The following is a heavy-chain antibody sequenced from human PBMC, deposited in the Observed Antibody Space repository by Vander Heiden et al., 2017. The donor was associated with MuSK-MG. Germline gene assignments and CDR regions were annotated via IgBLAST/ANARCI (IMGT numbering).Heavy chain of an antibody. CDR2: ISYDGSNK. J-gene: IGHJ4*02. CDR3: ARAYVDTAMPNDYFDY. CDR1: GFTFSSYA. V-gene: IGHV3-30-3*01. Sequence: QVQLVESGGGVVQPGRSLRLSCAASGFTFSSYAMHWVRQAPGKGLDWVAVISYDGSNKYYADSVKGRFTISRDNSKNTLYLQMNSLRAEDTAVYYCARAYVDTAMPNDYFDYWGQGTLVTVSS. D-gene: IGHD5-18*01.